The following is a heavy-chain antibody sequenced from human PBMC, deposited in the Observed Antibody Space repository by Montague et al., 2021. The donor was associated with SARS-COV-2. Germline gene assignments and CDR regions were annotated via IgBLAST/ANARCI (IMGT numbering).Heavy chain of an antibody. D-gene: IGHD3-9*01. CDR3: ARHGPYYEISTGYFRPYYFDH. J-gene: IGHJ4*02. V-gene: IGHV4-39*01. Sequence: SETLSLTCSVSGGTLSSTSFYWGWIRQPPGRGLEWIGTIHYSERPYYNPSLQSRVTISADRSKNRFSLNLGSVTASDTAVYYCARHGPYYEISTGYFRPYYFDHWGQGSRVTVAS. CDR1: GGTLSSTSFY. CDR2: IHYSERP.